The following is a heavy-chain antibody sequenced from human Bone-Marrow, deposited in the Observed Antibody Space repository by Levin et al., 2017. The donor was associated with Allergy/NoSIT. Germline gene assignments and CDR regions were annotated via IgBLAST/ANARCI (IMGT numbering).Heavy chain of an antibody. D-gene: IGHD7-27*01. J-gene: IGHJ3*02. V-gene: IGHV1-2*02. CDR1: GYTLTGYY. CDR2: INPDTGAT. Sequence: ASVKVSCKASGYTLTGYYIHWVRRAPGQGLEWMGWINPDTGATNYAQKFEGRVTMTRDTSIRTAYMGLSSLRSDDTAVYYCARANWETLGAFDIWGQGTMVTVSS. CDR3: ARANWETLGAFDI.